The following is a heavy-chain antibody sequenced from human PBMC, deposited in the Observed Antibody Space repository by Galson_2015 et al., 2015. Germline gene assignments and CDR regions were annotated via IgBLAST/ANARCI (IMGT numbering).Heavy chain of an antibody. CDR3: AREAYADKAMVTPFDY. D-gene: IGHD5-18*01. V-gene: IGHV1-69*06. CDR2: ISPIFGSA. CDR1: GYTFTSYG. J-gene: IGHJ4*02. Sequence: SVKVSCKASGYTFTSYGISWVRQAPGQGLEWLGGISPIFGSANYAQKFQGRVRITADISTSTAYMELSSLRFDDTAVYYCAREAYADKAMVTPFDYWGQGTLITVSS.